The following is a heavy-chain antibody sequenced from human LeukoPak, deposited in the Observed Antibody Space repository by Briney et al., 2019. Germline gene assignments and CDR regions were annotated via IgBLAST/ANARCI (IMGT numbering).Heavy chain of an antibody. CDR2: THPSGNT. J-gene: IGHJ5*02. Sequence: PSETLSLTCTVSGASNNSYYWSWIRQSPGKGLEWIGYTHPSGNTNYNPSLKGRVTISVDTSTNQFSLKLKSVTAADTAVYYCARKAPKKGWFDPWGQGILVTVSS. V-gene: IGHV4-4*08. CDR3: ARKAPKKGWFDP. CDR1: GASNNSYY.